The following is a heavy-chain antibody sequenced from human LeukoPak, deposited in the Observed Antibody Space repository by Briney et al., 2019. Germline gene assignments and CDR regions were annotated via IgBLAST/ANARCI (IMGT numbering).Heavy chain of an antibody. Sequence: ASVKVSFKASEYTFTAYYIHWVRQAPGQGLEWMGWIDSNSGGTKYAQKFQGRVTMTRDTSISTAYMELSRLTSDDPAVYYCGREECDDTAMITRYWGQGTLVTVSS. CDR2: IDSNSGGT. CDR3: GREECDDTAMITRY. CDR1: EYTFTAYY. D-gene: IGHD5-18*01. V-gene: IGHV1-2*02. J-gene: IGHJ4*02.